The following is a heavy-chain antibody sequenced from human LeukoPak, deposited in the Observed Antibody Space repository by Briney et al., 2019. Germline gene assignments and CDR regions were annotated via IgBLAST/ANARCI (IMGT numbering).Heavy chain of an antibody. CDR2: IKQDGSEK. CDR1: GFSFSSYW. V-gene: IGHV3-7*01. CDR3: ARGFWNFDF. Sequence: GGSLRLSCVASGFSFSSYWMSWVRQAPGKGLEWVANIKQDGSEKYFVGSVKGRFTISRDNAKNSLYLQMNSLRAEDTAVYYCARGFWNFDFWGRGTLVTV. J-gene: IGHJ2*01.